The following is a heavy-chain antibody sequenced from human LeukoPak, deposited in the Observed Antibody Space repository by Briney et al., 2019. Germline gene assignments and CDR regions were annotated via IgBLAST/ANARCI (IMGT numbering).Heavy chain of an antibody. CDR3: AAAPARGAFDI. CDR2: INAGKGNT. CDR1: GYTFTSYA. J-gene: IGHJ3*02. D-gene: IGHD6-13*01. V-gene: IGHV1-3*01. Sequence: ASVKVSCKASGYTFTSYAMHWVRQAPGQRLEWMGWINAGKGNTKYSQKFQGRVTITRDTSASTAYMELSSLRSEDTAVYYCAAAPARGAFDIWGQGTMVTVSS.